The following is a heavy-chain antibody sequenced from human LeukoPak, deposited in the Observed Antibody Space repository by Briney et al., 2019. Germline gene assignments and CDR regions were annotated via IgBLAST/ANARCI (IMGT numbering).Heavy chain of an antibody. CDR2: MYYTGGT. CDR1: NGSINTGDYF. Sequence: SQTLSLTCTVSNGSINTGDYFWTWVRQSPGKALEWIGHMYYTGGTYYNPFLKSRLTMSLDTSKNEFSLNLASVTAADSALYYCARMDIARYMDVWGKGTTVTVSS. CDR3: ARMDIARYMDV. D-gene: IGHD5-12*01. J-gene: IGHJ6*03. V-gene: IGHV4-30-4*08.